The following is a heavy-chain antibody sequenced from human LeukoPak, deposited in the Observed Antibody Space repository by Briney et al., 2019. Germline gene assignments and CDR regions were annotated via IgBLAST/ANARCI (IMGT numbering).Heavy chain of an antibody. CDR3: ARGNSSGWYENWFDP. D-gene: IGHD6-19*01. CDR1: GGSISSSNW. CDR2: IYHSGST. J-gene: IGHJ5*02. Sequence: SGTLSLTCAVSGGSISSSNWWSWVRQPPGKGLEWIGEIYHSGSTNYNPSLKSRVTISVDKSKNQFSLKLSSVTAADTAVYYCARGNSSGWYENWFDPWGQGTLVTVSS. V-gene: IGHV4-4*02.